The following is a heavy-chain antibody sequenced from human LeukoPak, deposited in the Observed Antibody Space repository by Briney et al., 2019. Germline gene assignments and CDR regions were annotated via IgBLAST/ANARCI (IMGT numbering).Heavy chain of an antibody. D-gene: IGHD5-12*01. CDR2: TSSSDAGT. J-gene: IGHJ4*02. CDR3: ARLEVSGYEYYFDY. CDR1: GFTFSDFY. V-gene: IGHV3-23*01. Sequence: QPGGSLRLSCAASGFTFSDFYMSWVRQTPGKGLEWVAATSSSDAGTYHADSVRGRFTISRDNSKNTLYLQMNSLRAEDTAVYYCARLEVSGYEYYFDYWGQGTLVTVSS.